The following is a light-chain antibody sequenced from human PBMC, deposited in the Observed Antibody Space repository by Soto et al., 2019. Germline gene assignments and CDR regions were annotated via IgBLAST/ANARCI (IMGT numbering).Light chain of an antibody. V-gene: IGLV2-11*01. CDR1: SSDVGVYNY. Sequence: QSALTQPRSVSGSPGQSVTISCTGTSSDVGVYNYVSWYQQYPGKAPKLVIYDVSKRPSGVPDRFSGSKSGNTASLTISGLQAEDEADYYCCSFAGSYTFWVFGGGTQLTVL. CDR2: DVS. J-gene: IGLJ3*02. CDR3: CSFAGSYTFWV.